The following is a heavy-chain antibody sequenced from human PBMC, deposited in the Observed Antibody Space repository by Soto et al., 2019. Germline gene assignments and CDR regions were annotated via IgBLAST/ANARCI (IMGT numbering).Heavy chain of an antibody. J-gene: IGHJ5*02. CDR3: SRGKDAYKGGRT. CDR2: IHPSGST. D-gene: IGHD1-1*01. Sequence: QVQLQQWGAGLLKPSETLSLTCAVYDESLSDTYYTWTRQPPGKGLEWIGEIHPSGSTDYNPSLKTRVTLSQDTSKKQFSLHFISVTAADTGEYYCSRGKDAYKGGRTWGQGTLVTVSS. V-gene: IGHV4-34*02. CDR1: DESLSDTY.